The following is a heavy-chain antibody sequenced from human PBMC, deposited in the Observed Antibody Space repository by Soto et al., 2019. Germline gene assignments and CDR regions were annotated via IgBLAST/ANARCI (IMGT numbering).Heavy chain of an antibody. Sequence: GGSLRLSCAASGFTFRDHAMQWVRQAPGKGPEWLAVVSYDGSNEFYTDSVKGRFTISRDNSKNTLYLQMNSLRLEDTAVYYCTKTSDWSDASDIWGQGTVVTVSS. J-gene: IGHJ3*02. CDR1: GFTFRDHA. V-gene: IGHV3-30*04. CDR2: VSYDGSNE. CDR3: TKTSDWSDASDI. D-gene: IGHD3-9*01.